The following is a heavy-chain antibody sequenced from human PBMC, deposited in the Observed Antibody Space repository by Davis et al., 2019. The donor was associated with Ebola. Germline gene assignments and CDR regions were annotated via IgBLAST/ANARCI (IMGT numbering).Heavy chain of an antibody. CDR2: IQNEPHGGTT. CDR3: TTTDPIFDAFDL. CDR1: GLNLGGSW. J-gene: IGHJ3*01. Sequence: PGGSLRLSCAASGLNLGGSWMTWVPQAPGKGLEWIGRIQNEPHGGTTDLAAPVKGRFSISRDDSKSTLFLDMVRLKTDDTAVYYCTTTDPIFDAFDLWGQGTVVTVSS. V-gene: IGHV3-15*05.